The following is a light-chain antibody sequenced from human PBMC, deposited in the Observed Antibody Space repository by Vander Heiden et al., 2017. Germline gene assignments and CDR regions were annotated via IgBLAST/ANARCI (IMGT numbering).Light chain of an antibody. V-gene: IGKV1-39*01. Sequence: DIQMTQSPSSLSASVGDRVTNTCRASQSISSYLNWYQQKPGKAPKLLIYAASNLQSGVPSRFSGSGSGTDFTLTVISLQPEDFATYYCQQSYSTPITFGQGTRLEIK. CDR2: AAS. CDR1: QSISSY. CDR3: QQSYSTPIT. J-gene: IGKJ5*01.